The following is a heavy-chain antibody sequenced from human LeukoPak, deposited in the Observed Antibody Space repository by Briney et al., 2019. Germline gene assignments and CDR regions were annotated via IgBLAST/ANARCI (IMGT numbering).Heavy chain of an antibody. V-gene: IGHV3-11*06. CDR3: ARLGSIAAAGTPDY. D-gene: IGHD6-13*01. J-gene: IGHJ4*02. Sequence: GGSLRFSCAASGFTVSNNYMSWIRQAPGKGLEWVSYISGTSSYTTYADSVKGRFTISRDNAKNSLYLQMNSLRGEDTAVYYCARLGSIAAAGTPDYWGQGTLVTVSS. CDR1: GFTVSNNY. CDR2: ISGTSSYT.